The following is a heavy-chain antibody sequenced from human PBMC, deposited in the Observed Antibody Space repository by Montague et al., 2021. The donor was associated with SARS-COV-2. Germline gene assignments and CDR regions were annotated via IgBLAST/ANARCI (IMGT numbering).Heavy chain of an antibody. D-gene: IGHD2/OR15-2a*01. CDR2: ISNSGSSR. CDR1: GFSFSAYE. V-gene: IGHV3-48*03. CDR3: ARVNSRAEYFFDY. J-gene: IGHJ4*02. Sequence: SLRFSCAASGFSFSAYEMNWVRQAPGKGLEWVSYISNSGSSRQNSDSVKGRFTISRDNAENTLYLQMNGLRVEDTAVYYCARVNSRAEYFFDYWGQGALVTVSS.